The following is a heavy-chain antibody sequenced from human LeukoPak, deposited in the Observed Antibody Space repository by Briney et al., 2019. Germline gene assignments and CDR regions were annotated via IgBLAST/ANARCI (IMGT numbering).Heavy chain of an antibody. Sequence: LGESLKISCKGSGYSFTSYWIGWVRQMPGKGLEWMGIIYPGDSDTRYSPSFQGQVTISADKSISTAYLQWSSLKASDTAMYYCARRVGYCSSTSCYHAFDIWGQGTMVTVSS. V-gene: IGHV5-51*01. J-gene: IGHJ3*02. CDR2: IYPGDSDT. CDR3: ARRVGYCSSTSCYHAFDI. CDR1: GYSFTSYW. D-gene: IGHD2-2*01.